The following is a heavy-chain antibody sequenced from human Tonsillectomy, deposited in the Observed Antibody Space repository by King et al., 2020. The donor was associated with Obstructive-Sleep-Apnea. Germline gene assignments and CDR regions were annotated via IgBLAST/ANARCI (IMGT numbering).Heavy chain of an antibody. D-gene: IGHD3-22*01. Sequence: QLVQSGAEVKKPGESLRISCKGSGYSFTSYWISWVRQMPGKGLEWMGRIDPSYSYTNYSPSFQGHVTISADKSISTSYLQWSSLKASDTAIYYCARHTYYYDSSSYYSDAFDIWGQGTMVTVSS. CDR3: ARHTYYYDSSSYYSDAFDI. CDR1: GYSFTSYW. V-gene: IGHV5-10-1*01. CDR2: IDPSYSYT. J-gene: IGHJ3*02.